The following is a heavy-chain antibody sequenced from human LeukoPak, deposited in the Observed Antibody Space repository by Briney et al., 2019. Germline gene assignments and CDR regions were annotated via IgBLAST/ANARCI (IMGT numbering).Heavy chain of an antibody. D-gene: IGHD3-16*01. Sequence: VASVKVSCKASGYTFTRYYMHWVRQAPGQGLEWMGIINPSVGRTTYPQKFQGRVTLSSDTSTSTVYMDLSSLGSEDTAVYYCARADYVTNTWSSFDYWGQGTLVTVSS. CDR2: INPSVGRT. V-gene: IGHV1-46*01. CDR3: ARADYVTNTWSSFDY. J-gene: IGHJ4*02. CDR1: GYTFTRYY.